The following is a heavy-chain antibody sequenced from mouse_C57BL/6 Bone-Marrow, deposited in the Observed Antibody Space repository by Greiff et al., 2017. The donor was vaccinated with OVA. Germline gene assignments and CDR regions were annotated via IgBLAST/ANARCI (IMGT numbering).Heavy chain of an antibody. CDR3: AGDWEEENFDD. CDR1: GYTFTSYW. Sequence: QQSCKASGYTFTSYWMHWVKQRPGRGLEWIGRIDPNSGGTKYNEKFKSKATLTVDKPSSTAYMQLSSLTSEDSAVYYCAGDWEEENFDDWGKGTTLTVSS. D-gene: IGHD4-1*01. V-gene: IGHV1-72*01. J-gene: IGHJ2*01. CDR2: IDPNSGGT.